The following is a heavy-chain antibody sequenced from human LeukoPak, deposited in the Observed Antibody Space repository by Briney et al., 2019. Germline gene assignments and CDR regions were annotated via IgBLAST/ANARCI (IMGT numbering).Heavy chain of an antibody. V-gene: IGHV3-53*04. D-gene: IGHD3-3*02. CDR1: GFTVSSNF. CDR2: IYSGGST. CDR3: ARLYGTFLEWSPYFDY. J-gene: IGHJ4*02. Sequence: PGGSLRLSCAASGFTVSSNFMSWVRQAPRQGLEWVSVIYSGGSTYYADSVKGRFTISRHNSKNTLYLQMNSLRAEDTAVYYCARLYGTFLEWSPYFDYWGQGTLVTVSS.